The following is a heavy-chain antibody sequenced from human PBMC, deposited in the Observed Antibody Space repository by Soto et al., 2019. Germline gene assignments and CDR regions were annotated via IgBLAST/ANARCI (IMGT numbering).Heavy chain of an antibody. V-gene: IGHV1-8*01. Sequence: GASVKVSCKASGYTFTSYDINWVRQATGQGLEWMGWMNPNSGNTGYAQKFQGRVTMTRNASISTAYMELSSLRSEDTAVYYCARVASLLWFGELLSEAPYDYYYYMDVWGKGTTVTVSS. CDR2: MNPNSGNT. D-gene: IGHD3-10*01. CDR1: GYTFTSYD. J-gene: IGHJ6*03. CDR3: ARVASLLWFGELLSEAPYDYYYYMDV.